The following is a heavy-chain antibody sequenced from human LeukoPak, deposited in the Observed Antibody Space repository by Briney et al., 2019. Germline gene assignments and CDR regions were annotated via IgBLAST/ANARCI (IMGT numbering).Heavy chain of an antibody. Sequence: ASVKVSCKASVYTFTRYCISGVRQAPGHGVEWIGGISAYNGNTNYDQKLQGRVTMTTDTYTSKAYMELRSLRADDTAAYYCARDLFGEVRGVISYWGQGTLVTVSS. J-gene: IGHJ4*02. V-gene: IGHV1-18*01. D-gene: IGHD3-10*01. CDR2: ISAYNGNT. CDR3: ARDLFGEVRGVISY. CDR1: VYTFTRYC.